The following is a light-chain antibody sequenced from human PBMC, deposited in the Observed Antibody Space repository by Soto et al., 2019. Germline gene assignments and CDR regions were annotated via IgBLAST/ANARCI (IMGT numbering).Light chain of an antibody. CDR1: QAISSD. Sequence: DIQMTQSPPSLSASVGDRVSVTCRTSQAISSDLNWYQQKPGKAPKLLIYAASSLQSGVPSRFSGSGSGTDFTLTISSLQPEDFATYYCQQSYSTPPLTFGGGTKVDI. V-gene: IGKV1-39*01. J-gene: IGKJ4*01. CDR2: AAS. CDR3: QQSYSTPPLT.